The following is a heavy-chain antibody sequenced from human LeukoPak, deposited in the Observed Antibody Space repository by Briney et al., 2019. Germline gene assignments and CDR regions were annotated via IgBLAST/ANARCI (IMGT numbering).Heavy chain of an antibody. Sequence: GGSLRLSCAASGFTFSAYSMDWVRQPPGKGLEWVSYISSSSTTHYADSVKGRFTISRDNAKNSLYLQMNSLRDEDTAVYFCAKHYFYSYGSLDYWGQGTLVTVSS. D-gene: IGHD5-18*01. V-gene: IGHV3-48*02. J-gene: IGHJ4*02. CDR1: GFTFSAYS. CDR2: ISSSSTT. CDR3: AKHYFYSYGSLDY.